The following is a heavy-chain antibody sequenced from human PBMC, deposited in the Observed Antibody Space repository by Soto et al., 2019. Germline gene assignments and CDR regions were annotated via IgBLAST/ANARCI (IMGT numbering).Heavy chain of an antibody. V-gene: IGHV2-5*02. Sequence: SGPTLVNPTQTLTLTCTFSGFSLSTYGMGMGWIRQPPGKAPEWLSVIYWDDDKRYSPSLKSRLTITKDTSKSQVVLTMTDVDPVDTATYYCAHRLCDSSCFWEVGFFDYWGQGALVTVSS. CDR3: AHRLCDSSCFWEVGFFDY. CDR1: GFSLSTYGMG. D-gene: IGHD3-22*01. J-gene: IGHJ4*02. CDR2: IYWDDDK.